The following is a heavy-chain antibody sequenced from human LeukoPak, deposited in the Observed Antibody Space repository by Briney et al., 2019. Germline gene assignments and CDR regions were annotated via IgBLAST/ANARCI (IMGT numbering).Heavy chain of an antibody. D-gene: IGHD5-18*01. CDR2: IYPGDSDT. V-gene: IGHV5-51*01. CDR1: GYSFTTYW. Sequence: GESLKISCKGSGYSFTTYWIGWVRQMPGRGLEWMGIIYPGDSDTRYSPPFQGQVTISADKSVTTAYLQWSSLKASDTAMYYCARRGDSYGRFDYWGQGTLVTVSS. CDR3: ARRGDSYGRFDY. J-gene: IGHJ4*02.